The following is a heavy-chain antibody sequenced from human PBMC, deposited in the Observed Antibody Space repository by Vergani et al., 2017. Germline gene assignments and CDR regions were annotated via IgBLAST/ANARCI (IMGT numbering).Heavy chain of an antibody. CDR2: SDYSGST. CDR1: GASIRSSNYY. J-gene: IGHJ5*02. CDR3: ARHSTVEWLVKLGWIDP. Sequence: QLQLQESGPGLVKPSATLSLTCSVSGASIRSSNYYWGWIRQPPGKGLEWIASSDYSGSTYYNPPLKSRVTISVDTSKYQFSLKLSSVTAADTAVYFCARHSTVEWLVKLGWIDPWGKGILVTVSS. D-gene: IGHD6-19*01. V-gene: IGHV4-39*01.